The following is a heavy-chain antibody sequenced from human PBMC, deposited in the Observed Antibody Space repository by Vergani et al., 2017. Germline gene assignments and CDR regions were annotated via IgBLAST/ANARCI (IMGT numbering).Heavy chain of an antibody. CDR2: IKSDGSIT. CDR3: ARARCIETCYMSNWLDS. CDR1: GFSFNSYW. J-gene: IGHJ5*01. D-gene: IGHD3-9*01. Sequence: DVHLAESGGGFFQLGGSLRLSCSASGFSFNSYWMHWVRQVPGKGLLWVSRIKSDGSITAYADFVKGRFTISRDNAQNTLYLQMNSLRVEDTGVYYCARARCIETCYMSNWLDSWGQGTLVTGSS. V-gene: IGHV3-74*03.